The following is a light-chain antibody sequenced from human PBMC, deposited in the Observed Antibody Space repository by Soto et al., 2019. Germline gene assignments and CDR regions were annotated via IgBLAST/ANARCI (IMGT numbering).Light chain of an antibody. J-gene: IGKJ1*01. V-gene: IGKV3-11*01. Sequence: EIVLTQSPATLSLSPGERATLSCRASQSVSSYLAWYQQKPGQAPRLLIYDASSRVTGIPARFSGSGSGTDFTLTISSLEPEDSAVYYCQQRSNWPPWTFGQGTKVGIK. CDR2: DAS. CDR3: QQRSNWPPWT. CDR1: QSVSSY.